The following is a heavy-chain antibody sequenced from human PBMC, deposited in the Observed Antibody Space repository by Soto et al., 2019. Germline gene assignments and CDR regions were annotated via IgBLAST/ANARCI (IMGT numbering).Heavy chain of an antibody. CDR3: ASSIN. CDR2: ISGSGGST. V-gene: IGHV3-23*01. CDR1: GFTFTTYS. J-gene: IGHJ4*02. Sequence: HPGGSLRLSCAASGFTFTTYSMSWVRQAPGKGLEWVSAISGSGGSTYYPDSVKGRFTVSRDNSKNTLYLQMNSLRAEDTALYYCASSINWGQGTLVTVSS.